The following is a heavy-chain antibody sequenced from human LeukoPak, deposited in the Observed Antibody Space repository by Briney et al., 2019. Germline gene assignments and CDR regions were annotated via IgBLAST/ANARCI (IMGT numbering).Heavy chain of an antibody. CDR3: ARGSRNNWFDP. D-gene: IGHD1-26*01. CDR1: GFTFSDYY. Sequence: GGSLRLSCAASGFTFSDYYMSWIRQAPGKGLEWISYISGSGGIIYYADSVKGRFTISRDNAKSPLFLQMNSLRAEDTAVYYCARGSRNNWFDPWGQGTLVTVSS. CDR2: ISGSGGII. V-gene: IGHV3-11*01. J-gene: IGHJ5*02.